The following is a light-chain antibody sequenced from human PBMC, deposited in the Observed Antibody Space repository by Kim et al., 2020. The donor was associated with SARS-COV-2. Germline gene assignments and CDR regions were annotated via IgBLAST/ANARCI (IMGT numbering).Light chain of an antibody. J-gene: IGKJ1*01. Sequence: ALIRDRLTITCRASQSISSWLAWYQQKPGKPPKLQIYKASSLESGVPSRFSGSASGTEFTLPISSLQPDDFAAYYCQQYNSYPWTFGQGTKVEIK. CDR2: KAS. CDR3: QQYNSYPWT. CDR1: QSISSW. V-gene: IGKV1-5*03.